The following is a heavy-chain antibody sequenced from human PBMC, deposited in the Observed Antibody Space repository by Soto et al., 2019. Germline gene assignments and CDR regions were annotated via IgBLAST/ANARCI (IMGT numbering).Heavy chain of an antibody. CDR3: ARGIGYCSSINCYSSRRLRFDS. J-gene: IGHJ4*02. V-gene: IGHV4-34*01. CDR1: GGSFSGYY. CDR2: VNHSGTT. Sequence: QVQLQQWGAGLLKPSETLSLTCAVYGGSFSGYYWTWIRQSPEKGLEWIGEVNHSGTTYYNPSLKTRVTIRVHTPKNQFSLKMSSVTAADTAVYYCARGIGYCSSINCYSSRRLRFDSWGQGTLVTVSS. D-gene: IGHD2-2*01.